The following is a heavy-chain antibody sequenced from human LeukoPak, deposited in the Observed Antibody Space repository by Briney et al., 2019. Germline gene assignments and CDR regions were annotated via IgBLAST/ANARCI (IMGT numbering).Heavy chain of an antibody. CDR2: IYHSGST. CDR1: GGSISSGGYS. J-gene: IGHJ3*02. D-gene: IGHD3-10*01. V-gene: IGHV4-30-2*01. Sequence: PSQTLSLTCAVSGGSISSGGYSWSWIRQPPGEGLEWIGYIYHSGSTYYNPSLKSRVTISVDRSKNQFSLKLSSVTAADTAVYYCAREGIGDAFDIWGQGTMVTVSS. CDR3: AREGIGDAFDI.